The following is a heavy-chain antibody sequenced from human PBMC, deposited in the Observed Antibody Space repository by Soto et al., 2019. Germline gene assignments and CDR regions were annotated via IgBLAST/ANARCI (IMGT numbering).Heavy chain of an antibody. J-gene: IGHJ3*01. CDR3: ASRASR. D-gene: IGHD1-26*01. CDR1: GFTFSSSE. CDR2: IHPSGQPI. V-gene: IGHV3-48*03. Sequence: EVQLVESGGGLVQPGGSLRLSCAVSGFTFSSSEMYWVRQAPGKGLEWISYIHPSGQPIFYADSVKGRFTISRDNANNSLFLQMNSLRAEYTAVYYCASRASRWGQGTMVTVSS.